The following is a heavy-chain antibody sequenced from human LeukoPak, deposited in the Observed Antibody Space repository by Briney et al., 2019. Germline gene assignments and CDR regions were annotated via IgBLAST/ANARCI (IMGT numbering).Heavy chain of an antibody. CDR3: ARGLYPWGRIPLDY. V-gene: IGHV4-34*01. D-gene: IGHD7-27*01. J-gene: IGHJ4*01. Sequence: PGGSLRLSCAASGFTFRNAWMSWVRQSPGKGLDWLGEINHTGRTNYNPSLNSRVTIFIDTSKNQFSLNLTSVTAADTAIYYCARGLYPWGRIPLDYWGQGSLVAVSS. CDR1: GFTFRNAW. CDR2: INHTGRT.